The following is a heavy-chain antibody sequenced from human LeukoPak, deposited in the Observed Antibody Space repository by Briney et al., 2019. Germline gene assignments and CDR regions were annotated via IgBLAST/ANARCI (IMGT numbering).Heavy chain of an antibody. CDR1: GFTFSSYS. CDR3: ARESAIAAMASGDAFDI. J-gene: IGHJ3*02. V-gene: IGHV3-21*01. CDR2: ISSSSSYI. D-gene: IGHD6-13*01. Sequence: NPGGSLRLSCAASGFTFSSYSMNWVRQAPGKGLEWVSSISSSSSYIYYADSVKGRFTISRDNAKNSLYLQMNSLRAEDTAVYYCARESAIAAMASGDAFDIWGQGTMVTVSS.